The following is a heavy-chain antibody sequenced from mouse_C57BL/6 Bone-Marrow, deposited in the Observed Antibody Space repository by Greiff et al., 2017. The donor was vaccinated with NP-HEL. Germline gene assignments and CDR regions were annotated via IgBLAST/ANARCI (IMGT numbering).Heavy chain of an antibody. CDR3: ARWSYGNYGFAY. D-gene: IGHD2-1*01. Sequence: EVKLVESGGGLVQPGGSLSLSCAASGFTFTDYYMSWVRQPPGTALEWLGFIRNKANGYTTEYSASVKGRFTISRDNSQSILYLQMNALRAEDSATYYCARWSYGNYGFAYWGQGTLVTVSA. V-gene: IGHV7-3*01. CDR2: IRNKANGYTT. J-gene: IGHJ3*01. CDR1: GFTFTDYY.